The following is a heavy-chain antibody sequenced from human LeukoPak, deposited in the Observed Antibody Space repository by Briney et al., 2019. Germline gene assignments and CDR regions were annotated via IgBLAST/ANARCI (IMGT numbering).Heavy chain of an antibody. V-gene: IGHV4-59*08. CDR3: AGNYYDISGYDY. CDR2: IYYDGST. D-gene: IGHD3-22*01. Sequence: SESLSLTCTVSGGSISNYYWTWIRQPPGKGLEWIGYIYYDGSTNYNPSLKSRVTISVDTSKSQFSLKLSSVTAADTAVYYCAGNYYDISGYDYWGQGTLVTVSS. J-gene: IGHJ4*02. CDR1: GGSISNYY.